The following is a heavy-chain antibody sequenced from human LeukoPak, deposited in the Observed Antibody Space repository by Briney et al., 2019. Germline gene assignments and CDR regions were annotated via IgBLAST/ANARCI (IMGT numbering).Heavy chain of an antibody. D-gene: IGHD3-10*01. Sequence: PGGSLRLSCAASGFTFSSYAMSWVRQAPGEGLEWVSAISGSGGRTYYADSVKGRFTVSRDNSKDTLYLQMDSLRAEDTAVYYCARRQERFGELLALDYWGQGTLVTVSS. CDR1: GFTFSSYA. CDR2: ISGSGGRT. CDR3: ARRQERFGELLALDY. V-gene: IGHV3-23*01. J-gene: IGHJ4*02.